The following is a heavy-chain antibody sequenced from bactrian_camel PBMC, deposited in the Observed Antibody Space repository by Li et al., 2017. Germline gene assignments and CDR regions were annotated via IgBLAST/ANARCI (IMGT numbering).Heavy chain of an antibody. CDR1: GYTYNRNC. Sequence: HVQLVESGGGSVQAGGSLRLSCAASGYTYNRNCMAWFRQAPGKEREGVASITLETGITDYADSVKARFTISRDNAKSTLYLQMNNLKPEDTAMYYCAADRALDDDCYVGSLYTDFAYWGQGTQVTVS. CDR2: ITLETGIT. D-gene: IGHD3*01. V-gene: IGHV3S1*01. CDR3: AADRALDDDCYVGSLYTDFAY. J-gene: IGHJ6*01.